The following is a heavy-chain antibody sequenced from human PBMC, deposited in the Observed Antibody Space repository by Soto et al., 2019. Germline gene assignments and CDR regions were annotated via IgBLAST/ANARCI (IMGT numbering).Heavy chain of an antibody. Sequence: PGGSLRLSCAASGFTFSSYGMHWVRQAPGKGLEWVAVIWYDGSNKYYADSVKGRFTISRDNSKNTLYLQMNSLRAEDTAVYYCARERYYYDSSGYENPNWFDPWGQGT. CDR1: GFTFSSYG. V-gene: IGHV3-33*01. D-gene: IGHD3-22*01. CDR3: ARERYYYDSSGYENPNWFDP. CDR2: IWYDGSNK. J-gene: IGHJ5*02.